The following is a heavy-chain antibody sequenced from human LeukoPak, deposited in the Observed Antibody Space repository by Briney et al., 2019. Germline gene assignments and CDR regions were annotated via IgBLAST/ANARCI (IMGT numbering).Heavy chain of an antibody. Sequence: GGSLRLSCAASGFTFSSYWMHWVRQAPGKGLVWVSRINSDGSSTSYADSVKGRFTISRDNAKNTLYLQMISLRAEDTAVYYCASLYDFWSGSPDYWGQGTLVTVSS. CDR3: ASLYDFWSGSPDY. CDR1: GFTFSSYW. V-gene: IGHV3-74*01. CDR2: INSDGSST. D-gene: IGHD3-3*01. J-gene: IGHJ4*02.